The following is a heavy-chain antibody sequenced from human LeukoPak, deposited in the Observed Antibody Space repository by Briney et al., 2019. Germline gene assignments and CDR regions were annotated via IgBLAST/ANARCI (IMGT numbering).Heavy chain of an antibody. V-gene: IGHV1-69*05. CDR2: IIPIFGTA. CDR3: ASRITMVRGVPSDYYYYMDV. CDR1: GGTFSSYA. J-gene: IGHJ6*03. Sequence: SVKVSCKASGGTFSSYAISWVRQAPGQGLEWMGGIIPIFGTANYAQKFQGRVTITTDESTSTAYMELSSLRSEDTAVYYCASRITMVRGVPSDYYYYMDVWGKGTTVTVSS. D-gene: IGHD3-10*01.